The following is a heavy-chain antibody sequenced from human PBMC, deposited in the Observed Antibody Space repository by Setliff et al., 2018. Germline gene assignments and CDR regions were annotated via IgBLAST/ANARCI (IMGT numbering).Heavy chain of an antibody. J-gene: IGHJ4*02. CDR1: GYSISNGFY. CDR2: IFYSGYT. D-gene: IGHD5-18*01. Sequence: SETLSLTCAVSGYSISNGFYWGWIRQPPGKGLEWIGFIFYSGYTHYSPSLKSRVTMSVDVSRDQFSLELSSVTAADTAVYFCARGSGRGYSYGLFDYWGQGSLVTVSS. V-gene: IGHV4-38-2*01. CDR3: ARGSGRGYSYGLFDY.